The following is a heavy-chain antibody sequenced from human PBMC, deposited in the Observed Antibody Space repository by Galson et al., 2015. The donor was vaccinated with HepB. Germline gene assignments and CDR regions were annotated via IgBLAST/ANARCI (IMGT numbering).Heavy chain of an antibody. D-gene: IGHD3-22*01. CDR3: ARDALTDYYDSSGPPNWFDP. Sequence: SVKVSCKASGYTFTNFAMHWVRQAPGQRLEWMGWINAGYGNTKYSQKFQGRVTNTRDISASTAYMELSSLRSEDTAVYYCARDALTDYYDSSGPPNWFDPWGQGTLVTVSS. CDR2: INAGYGNT. CDR1: GYTFTNFA. V-gene: IGHV1-3*01. J-gene: IGHJ5*02.